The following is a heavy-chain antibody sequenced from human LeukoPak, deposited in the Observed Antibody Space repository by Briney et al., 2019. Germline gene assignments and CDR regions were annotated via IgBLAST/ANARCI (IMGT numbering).Heavy chain of an antibody. CDR2: IGGSVGIT. D-gene: IGHD3-22*01. V-gene: IGHV3-23*01. CDR1: GFTFSIYA. CDR3: AKSGCYESSAYWGY. Sequence: GGSLRLSCAASGFTFSIYAMSWVRQAPGKGLEWVSAIGGSVGITYYADSVKGRFTISRDNSKNTLYLQMNSLRAEDTAVYFCAKSGCYESSAYWGYWGQGTLVTVSS. J-gene: IGHJ4*02.